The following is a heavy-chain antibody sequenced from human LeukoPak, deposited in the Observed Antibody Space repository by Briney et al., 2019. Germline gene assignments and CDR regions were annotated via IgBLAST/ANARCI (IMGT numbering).Heavy chain of an antibody. V-gene: IGHV3-48*02. J-gene: IGHJ3*02. CDR2: ISSSSTI. D-gene: IGHD1-26*01. CDR3: ARATGGSPDI. Sequence: GGSLRLSCAASGFTFSSYSMNWVRQAPGKGLEWVSYISSSSTIYYADSVKGRFTISRDNAKNSLYLQMNSLRDEDTAVYYCARATGGSPDIWGQGTMVTVSS. CDR1: GFTFSSYS.